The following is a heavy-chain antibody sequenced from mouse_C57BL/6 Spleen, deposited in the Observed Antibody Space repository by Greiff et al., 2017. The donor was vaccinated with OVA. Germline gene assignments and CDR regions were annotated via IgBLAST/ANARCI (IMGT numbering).Heavy chain of an antibody. CDR2: ISYDGSN. D-gene: IGHD1-1*01. CDR3: ARYYYGSRYFDV. Sequence: EVKLVESGPGLVKPSQSLSLTCSVTGYSITSGYYWNWIRQFPGNKLEWMGYISYDGSNNYNPSLKNRISITRDTSKNQFFLKLNSVTTEDTATYYCARYYYGSRYFDVWGTGTTVTVSS. V-gene: IGHV3-6*01. J-gene: IGHJ1*03. CDR1: GYSITSGYY.